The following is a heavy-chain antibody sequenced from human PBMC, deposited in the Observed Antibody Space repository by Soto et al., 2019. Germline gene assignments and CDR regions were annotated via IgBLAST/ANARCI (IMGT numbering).Heavy chain of an antibody. CDR3: ARDMDHSPYYYGMDV. CDR2: INPNSGGT. Sequence: ASVKVSCKASGYTFTGYYMHWVRQAPGQGLEWMGWINPNSGGTNYAQKFQGRVTMTRDTSISTAYMELSRLRSDDTAVYYCARDMDHSPYYYGMDVWGQGTTVTAP. V-gene: IGHV1-2*02. CDR1: GYTFTGYY. J-gene: IGHJ6*02.